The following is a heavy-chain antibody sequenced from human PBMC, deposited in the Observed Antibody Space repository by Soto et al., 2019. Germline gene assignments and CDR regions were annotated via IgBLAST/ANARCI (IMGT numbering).Heavy chain of an antibody. CDR3: GAGPFDY. Sequence: QLQLQESGPGLVKPSETLSLTCTVSGGSISSSSYYWGWIRQSSGKGLEWIGSISYSGSTYYNPSLKSRVTISVDMSKNQFSLRLSSVTAADTAMYYCGAGPFDYWGQGARVTVSS. J-gene: IGHJ4*02. CDR1: GGSISSSSYY. D-gene: IGHD3-10*01. CDR2: ISYSGST. V-gene: IGHV4-39*01.